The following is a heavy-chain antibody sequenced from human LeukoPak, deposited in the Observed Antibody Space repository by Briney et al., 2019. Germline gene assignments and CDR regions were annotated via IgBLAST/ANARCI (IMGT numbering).Heavy chain of an antibody. CDR3: AREISGY. CDR1: GGSFSGYY. Sequence: SETLSLTCAVYGGSFSGYYWSWIRQSPGKGLEWIGEINHSGSTNYNPSLKSRVTISVDTSKSQFSLKLSSVTAADTAVYYCAREISGYWGQGTLVTVSS. V-gene: IGHV4-34*01. CDR2: INHSGST. J-gene: IGHJ4*02. D-gene: IGHD3-3*01.